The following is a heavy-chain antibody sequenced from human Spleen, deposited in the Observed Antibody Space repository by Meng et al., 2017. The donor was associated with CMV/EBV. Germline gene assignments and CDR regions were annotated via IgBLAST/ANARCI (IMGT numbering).Heavy chain of an antibody. J-gene: IGHJ4*02. V-gene: IGHV1-18*01. D-gene: IGHD4-17*01. Sequence: ASVKVSCNAPCNFFTRHAITWVRQAPGQGLEWMGWTSADNQNTNLIQKFQGRITLTTDTSTSTAYMELRSLRSADTAVYYCARGGDYGDFHDPFDYWGQGTLVTVSS. CDR1: CNFFTRHA. CDR3: ARGGDYGDFHDPFDY. CDR2: TSADNQNT.